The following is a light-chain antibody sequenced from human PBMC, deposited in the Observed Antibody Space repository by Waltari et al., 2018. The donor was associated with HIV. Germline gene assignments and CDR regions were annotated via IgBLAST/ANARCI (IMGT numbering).Light chain of an antibody. Sequence: QSALTQPASLSGSPGQSVTITCSGLTSAIASTLHVSWYQQHPGKVPNLVIFGVTNRASEISDRFSGSRSGDTASLIISGLQSEDEAHYYCSSYSTSGFLLFGGGTKLTVL. V-gene: IGLV2-14*01. CDR3: SSYSTSGFLL. CDR1: TSAIASTLH. CDR2: GVT. J-gene: IGLJ3*02.